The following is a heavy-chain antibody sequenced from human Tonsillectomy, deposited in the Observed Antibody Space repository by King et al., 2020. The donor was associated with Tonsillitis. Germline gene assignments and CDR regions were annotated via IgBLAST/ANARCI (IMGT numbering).Heavy chain of an antibody. Sequence: TLKESGPALVKPTQTLTLTCTFSGFSLSTSGMCVSWIRQPPGKALEWLARIGWDDDKYYSTSLKTRLTISKDTSKNQVVLTMTNMDPVDTATYYCARIRGVAAAGTIGYFDYWGQGTLVTVSS. CDR3: ARIRGVAAAGTIGYFDY. CDR2: IGWDDDK. V-gene: IGHV2-70*11. D-gene: IGHD6-13*01. J-gene: IGHJ4*02. CDR1: GFSLSTSGMC.